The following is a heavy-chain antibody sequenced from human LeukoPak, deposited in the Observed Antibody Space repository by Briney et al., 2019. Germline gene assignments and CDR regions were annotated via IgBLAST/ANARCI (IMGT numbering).Heavy chain of an antibody. V-gene: IGHV3-21*04. CDR1: GFTFSSYS. Sequence: SGGSLRLSCAASGFTFSSYSMNWVRQAPGKGLEWVSSISSTGTYIYYADSVKGRFTISRDNSKNTLYLQMNSLRAEDTAVYYCAKAEIHGDPTSPYYWGQGTLVTVSS. CDR3: AKAEIHGDPTSPYY. CDR2: ISSTGTYI. D-gene: IGHD4-17*01. J-gene: IGHJ4*02.